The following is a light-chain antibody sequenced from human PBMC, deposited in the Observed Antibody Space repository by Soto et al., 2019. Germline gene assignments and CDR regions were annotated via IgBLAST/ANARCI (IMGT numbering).Light chain of an antibody. CDR3: QQRSNWPPLT. CDR2: DAS. CDR1: QSVSSY. J-gene: IGKJ4*01. V-gene: IGKV3-11*01. Sequence: EIVLTQSPATLSLSPGERATLSCRASQSVSSYLAWYQQKPGQAPRLLIYDASNRATGIQDRFSGSGSGTDFTLTISSLEPEDFAVYYCQQRSNWPPLTFGGGTKVEIK.